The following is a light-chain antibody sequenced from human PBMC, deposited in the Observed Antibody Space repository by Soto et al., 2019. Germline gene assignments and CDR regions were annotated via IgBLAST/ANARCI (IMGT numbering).Light chain of an antibody. Sequence: QSVLTQPPSASGTPGQRVAISCSAGSSDIGSNPVNCYLHLPGAAPKLLIYRDNHRPSAGPDRFPGSKSAASSSPTSGGLQSADEADYFCSAWDDNIHGPVFRRGTTLSV. CDR2: RDN. CDR1: SSDIGSNP. V-gene: IGLV1-44*01. CDR3: SAWDDNIHGPV. J-gene: IGLJ2*01.